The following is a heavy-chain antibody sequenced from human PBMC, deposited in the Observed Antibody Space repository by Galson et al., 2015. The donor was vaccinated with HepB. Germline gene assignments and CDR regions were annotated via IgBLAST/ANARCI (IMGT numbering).Heavy chain of an antibody. D-gene: IGHD5-18*01. Sequence: SVKVSCKASGGTFSSYAISWVRQAPGQGLEWMGGIIPIFGTANYAQKFQGRVTITADESTSTAYMELSSLRSEDTAVYYCARGPRGYSYGYSFYYYYMDVWGKGTTVTVSS. CDR2: IIPIFGTA. CDR1: GGTFSSYA. V-gene: IGHV1-69*13. J-gene: IGHJ6*03. CDR3: ARGPRGYSYGYSFYYYYMDV.